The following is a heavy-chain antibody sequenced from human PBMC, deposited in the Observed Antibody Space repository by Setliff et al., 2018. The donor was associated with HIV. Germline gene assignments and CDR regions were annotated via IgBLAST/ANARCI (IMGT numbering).Heavy chain of an antibody. CDR1: GFTFSTYE. CDR3: ASGGPYSSSSDTYDF. J-gene: IGHJ4*02. D-gene: IGHD6-6*01. CDR2: IRSGGTIV. V-gene: IGHV3-48*03. Sequence: GGSLRLSCAASGFTFSTYEMNWVRQAPGKGLEWVSYIRSGGTIVYYADSVKGRFTISRDNAKNSLYLQVNSLRAEDTAIYYCASGGPYSSSSDTYDFWGQGTLVTVS.